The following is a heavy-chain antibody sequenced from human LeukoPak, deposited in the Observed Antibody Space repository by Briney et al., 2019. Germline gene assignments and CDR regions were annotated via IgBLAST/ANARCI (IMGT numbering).Heavy chain of an antibody. J-gene: IGHJ4*02. CDR3: ARRAGAYSHPYDY. Sequence: GGSLRLSCATSGFTFSSFVMSWVRQAPGKGLEWVSTISGIGGSTHYADSVRGRFTISRDISKNTLYLQLNSLRAEDTAVYYCARRAGAYSHPYDYWGQGTLVTVSS. CDR2: ISGIGGST. CDR1: GFTFSSFV. V-gene: IGHV3-23*01. D-gene: IGHD4/OR15-4a*01.